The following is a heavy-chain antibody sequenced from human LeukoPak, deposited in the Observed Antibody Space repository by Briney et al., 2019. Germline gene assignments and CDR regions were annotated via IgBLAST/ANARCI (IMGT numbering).Heavy chain of an antibody. V-gene: IGHV3-30*03. Sequence: GRSLRLSCAASGFTFSSYGMHWVRQAPGKGLEWVAVISYDGSNKYYADSVKGRFTIPRDNSKNTLYLQMNSLRAEDTAVYYCATSNPLSGYDFYWGQGTLVTVSS. D-gene: IGHD5-12*01. J-gene: IGHJ4*02. CDR3: ATSNPLSGYDFY. CDR2: ISYDGSNK. CDR1: GFTFSSYG.